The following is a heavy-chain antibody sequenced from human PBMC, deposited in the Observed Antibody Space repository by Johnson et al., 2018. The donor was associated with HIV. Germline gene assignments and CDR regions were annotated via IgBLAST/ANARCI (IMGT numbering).Heavy chain of an antibody. CDR2: IYSGGST. Sequence: QVQLVESGGGVVQPGRSLRLACAASAFTFSNYAMHWVRQAPGKGLEWVSVIYSGGSTYYADSVKGRFTISRDNSKNTLYLQMNSLRVGDTALYYCAREGGGSNEDDAFDIWGQGTMVTVSS. J-gene: IGHJ3*02. D-gene: IGHD1-26*01. CDR3: AREGGGSNEDDAFDI. CDR1: AFTFSNYA. V-gene: IGHV3-NL1*01.